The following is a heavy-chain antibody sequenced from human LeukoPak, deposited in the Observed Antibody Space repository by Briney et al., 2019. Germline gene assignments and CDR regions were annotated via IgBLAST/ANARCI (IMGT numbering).Heavy chain of an antibody. D-gene: IGHD3-22*01. J-gene: IGHJ3*02. CDR2: INPSSGST. CDR3: ARDRIYDMGGAFDI. V-gene: IGHV1-46*01. CDR1: GYTFSNYY. Sequence: ASVKVSCKASGYTFSNYYMHWVRQAPGQGLEWMGIINPSSGSTSYVQKFQGRVTMTRDMSTSTVYMELSSLRSEDTAVYYCARDRIYDMGGAFDIWGQGTMVTVSS.